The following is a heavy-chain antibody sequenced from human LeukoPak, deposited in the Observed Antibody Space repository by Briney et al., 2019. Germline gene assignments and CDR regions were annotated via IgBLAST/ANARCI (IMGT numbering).Heavy chain of an antibody. Sequence: ASVTVSCTASGYTFTSYYMHWVRQAPGQGLEWMGIINPSGGSTSYAQKFQGRVTMTRDTSTSTVYMELSSLRSEDTAVYYCAISSSLTGYFDYWGQGTLVTVSS. D-gene: IGHD6-13*01. V-gene: IGHV1-46*01. CDR3: AISSSLTGYFDY. J-gene: IGHJ4*02. CDR1: GYTFTSYY. CDR2: INPSGGST.